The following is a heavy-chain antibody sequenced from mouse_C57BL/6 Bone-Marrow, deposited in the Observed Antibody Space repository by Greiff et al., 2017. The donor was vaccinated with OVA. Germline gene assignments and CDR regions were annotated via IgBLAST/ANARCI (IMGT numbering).Heavy chain of an antibody. CDR3: AHYGSRLYLHY. D-gene: IGHD1-1*01. CDR1: GYTFTNYW. CDR2: IAPPDSYI. J-gene: IGHJ2*02. Sequence: QVQLQQSGAELVRPGTSVKLSCKASGYTFTNYWMHWVKQRPGQGLEWIGVIAPPDSYINYNQKFKGRATLTVDTSSSTAYMHLSSLTSEDSAVYYCAHYGSRLYLHYWGQGTSLTVSS. V-gene: IGHV1-59*01.